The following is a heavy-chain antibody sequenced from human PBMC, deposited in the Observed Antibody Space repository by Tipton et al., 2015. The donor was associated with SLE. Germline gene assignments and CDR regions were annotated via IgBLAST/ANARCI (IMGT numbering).Heavy chain of an antibody. V-gene: IGHV4-34*01. Sequence: LRLSCAVYGGSFSGYYWSWIRQPPGKGREWIGEINHSGSTNYNPSLKSRVTISVDTSKNQFSLKLSSVTAADTAVYYCARGGYYDSSGYYYDPRFDYWGQGTLVTVSS. J-gene: IGHJ4*02. CDR3: ARGGYYDSSGYYYDPRFDY. D-gene: IGHD3-22*01. CDR1: GGSFSGYY. CDR2: INHSGST.